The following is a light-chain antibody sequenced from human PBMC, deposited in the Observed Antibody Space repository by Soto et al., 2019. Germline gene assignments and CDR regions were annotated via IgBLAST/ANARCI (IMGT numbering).Light chain of an antibody. V-gene: IGLV2-8*01. CDR3: LSYADTAYV. CDR1: SSDVGGYNY. J-gene: IGLJ1*01. CDR2: EVS. Sequence: QSALTQPPSASGSPGQSVTISCAGTSSDVGGYNYVSWYRQYPGKVPKLMIYEVSERPSGVPDRFSGSKSGNTALLTVSGLQAEDEADYYCLSYADTAYVFGTGTKVTVL.